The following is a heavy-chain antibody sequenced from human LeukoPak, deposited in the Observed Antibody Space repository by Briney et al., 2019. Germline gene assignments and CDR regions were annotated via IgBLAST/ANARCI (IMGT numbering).Heavy chain of an antibody. J-gene: IGHJ6*03. D-gene: IGHD6-13*01. Sequence: PGGAPGLSCGGPGFTRRSKYKSWGRPGPGEGVEWVSVIYSGGSTYYADSVKGRFTISRDNSKNTLYLQMNSLRAEDTAVYYCAKSGSSLSYYYMDVWGKGTTATISS. V-gene: IGHV3-53*05. CDR2: IYSGGST. CDR3: AKSGSSLSYYYMDV. CDR1: GFTRRSKY.